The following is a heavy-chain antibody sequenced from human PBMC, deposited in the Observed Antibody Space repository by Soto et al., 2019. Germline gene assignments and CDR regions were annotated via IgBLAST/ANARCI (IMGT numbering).Heavy chain of an antibody. Sequence: QVQLVQPGAEVKKPGASVKFSCKASGYIFTNFYIHWVRQAPGQGLEWIGIINPNGGSTNYAQNSQGRVTMTRDTSTSTVYMDLSSLRSEDTDVYYCTRGLASGDYWGQGTLITVSS. CDR3: TRGLASGDY. D-gene: IGHD6-6*01. CDR2: INPNGGST. V-gene: IGHV1-46*03. CDR1: GYIFTNFY. J-gene: IGHJ4*02.